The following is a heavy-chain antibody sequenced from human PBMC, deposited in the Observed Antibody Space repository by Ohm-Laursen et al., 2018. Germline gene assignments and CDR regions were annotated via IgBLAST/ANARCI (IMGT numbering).Heavy chain of an antibody. V-gene: IGHV3-15*01. CDR2: IKSKTDGGTT. D-gene: IGHD6-19*01. CDR3: TTTSGWYEENWFDP. J-gene: IGHJ5*02. Sequence: SLRLSCAASGFTFSNACMSWVRQAPGKGLEWVGRIKSKTDGGTTDYAAPVKGRFTISRDDSKNTLYLQMNSLKTEDTAVYYCTTTSGWYEENWFDPWGQGTLVTVSS. CDR1: GFTFSNAC.